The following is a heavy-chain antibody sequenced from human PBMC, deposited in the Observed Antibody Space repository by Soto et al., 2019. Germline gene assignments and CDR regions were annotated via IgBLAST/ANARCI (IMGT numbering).Heavy chain of an antibody. J-gene: IGHJ6*02. D-gene: IGHD3-3*02. Sequence: EVQLVESGGGLVQPGGSLRLSCAASGFTFISHWIHWVRQTPGKGLVWVSRIDVGGSNSNYADSVKGRFTISRDNAKNTVYLQMNSLRADDTAVYYCVRGIYQKFGMDVWGQGTTV. CDR3: VRGIYQKFGMDV. V-gene: IGHV3-74*01. CDR1: GFTFISHW. CDR2: IDVGGSNS.